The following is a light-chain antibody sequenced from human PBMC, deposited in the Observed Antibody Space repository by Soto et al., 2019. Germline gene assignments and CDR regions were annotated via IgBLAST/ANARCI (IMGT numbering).Light chain of an antibody. CDR1: QTISTL. CDR3: QQYSTYPWT. CDR2: KAP. Sequence: DIQMTQSPSTLSASVGDRVTITCRASQTISTLLAWYQQRPGKAPNILIYKAPSLESGAPSRFSGSGSGTEFTLTISSLQPDDFATYFCQQYSTYPWTFCQGTKVEVK. J-gene: IGKJ1*01. V-gene: IGKV1-5*03.